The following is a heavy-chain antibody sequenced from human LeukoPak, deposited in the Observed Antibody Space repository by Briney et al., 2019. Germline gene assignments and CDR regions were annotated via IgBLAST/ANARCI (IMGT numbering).Heavy chain of an antibody. CDR3: ARDRYYYGSGSKTKAYYYYYYMDV. Sequence: GASVKVSCKASGYTFTSYDINWVRQATGQGLEWMGWMNPNSGNTGYAQKFQGRVTMTRNTSISTAYMELSSLRSEDTAVYYCARDRYYYGSGSKTKAYYYYYYMDVWGKGTTVTVSS. J-gene: IGHJ6*03. V-gene: IGHV1-8*01. D-gene: IGHD3-10*01. CDR2: MNPNSGNT. CDR1: GYTFTSYD.